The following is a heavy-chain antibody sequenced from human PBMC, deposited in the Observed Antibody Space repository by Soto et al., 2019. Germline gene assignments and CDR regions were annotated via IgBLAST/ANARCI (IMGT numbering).Heavy chain of an antibody. CDR3: ARDNYGSRSYYNGPIDY. V-gene: IGHV1-18*01. CDR2: ISAYNGNT. J-gene: IGHJ4*02. Sequence: ASXKVSCKASGYTFTSYGISGVRQAPGQGLEWMVWISAYNGNTNYAQKLQGRVTMTTDTSTSTAYMELRSLRSDDTAVYYCARDNYGSRSYYNGPIDYWGKGTLVTV. CDR1: GYTFTSYG. D-gene: IGHD3-10*01.